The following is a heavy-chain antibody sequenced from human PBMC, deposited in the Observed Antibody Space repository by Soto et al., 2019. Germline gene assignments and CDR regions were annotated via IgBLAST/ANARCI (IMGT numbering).Heavy chain of an antibody. CDR2: ITSGGGT. J-gene: IGHJ4*02. V-gene: IGHV3-23*01. Sequence: GGSLRLSCAASGLTFSRYAMSWVRQAPGKGLEWVSIITSGGGTYYADSVKGRFTISRDNSKNTLYLQMNSLRVEDTAVYYCATPNGGYCSGHSCYYFDYWGQGTLVTVSS. CDR3: ATPNGGYCSGHSCYYFDY. D-gene: IGHD2-15*01. CDR1: GLTFSRYA.